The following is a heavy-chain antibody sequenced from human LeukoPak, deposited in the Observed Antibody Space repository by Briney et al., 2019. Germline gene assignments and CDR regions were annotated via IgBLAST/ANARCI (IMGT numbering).Heavy chain of an antibody. CDR2: IYTSGST. CDR3: AREGRLTTVTKDAFDI. CDR1: GGSISSYY. Sequence: NPSETLSLTCTVSGGSISSYYWSWIRQPAGKGLEWIGRIYTSGSTNYNPSLKSRVTMSVDTSKNQFSLKLSSVTAADTAAYYCAREGRLTTVTKDAFDIWGQGTMVTVSS. J-gene: IGHJ3*02. V-gene: IGHV4-4*07. D-gene: IGHD4-17*01.